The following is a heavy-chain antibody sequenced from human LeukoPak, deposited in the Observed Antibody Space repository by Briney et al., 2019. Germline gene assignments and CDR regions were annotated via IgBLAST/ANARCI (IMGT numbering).Heavy chain of an antibody. D-gene: IGHD2-15*01. V-gene: IGHV4-59*08. CDR3: ARRECGGGSCYFDY. J-gene: IGHJ4*02. CDR1: GGSISSYY. Sequence: PSETLSLTCSVSGGSISSYYWSWIRQPPGKGLEWIGYIYYSGSTNYNPSLKSRVTISVDTSKNQFSVKLSSVTAADTAVYYCARRECGGGSCYFDYWGQGTLATVSS. CDR2: IYYSGST.